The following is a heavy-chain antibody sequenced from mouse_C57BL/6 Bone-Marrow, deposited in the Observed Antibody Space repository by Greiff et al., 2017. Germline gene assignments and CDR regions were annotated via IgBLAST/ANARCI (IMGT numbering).Heavy chain of an antibody. J-gene: IGHJ3*01. CDR2: ISSGSSTI. CDR3: ASTPWFAY. V-gene: IGHV5-17*01. Sequence: EVHLVESGGGLVKPGGSLKLSCAASGYTFSDYGMHWVRQAPEKGLAWVAYISSGSSTIYYADTVKGRFTISRDNAKNTLFLQMTSLRSEDTAMYYCASTPWFAYWGQGTLVTVSA. CDR1: GYTFSDYG.